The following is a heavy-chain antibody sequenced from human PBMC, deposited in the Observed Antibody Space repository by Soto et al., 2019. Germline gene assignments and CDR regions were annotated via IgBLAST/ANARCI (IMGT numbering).Heavy chain of an antibody. CDR1: GFTFSSYS. Sequence: GGSLRLSCAASGFTFSSYSMNWVRQAPGKGLEWVSSISSSSSYIYYADSVKGRFTISRDNSKNTLYLQMNSLRAEDTAVYYCASNTPGRITIFGVVNNWGQGTLVTVSS. CDR2: ISSSSSYI. J-gene: IGHJ4*02. V-gene: IGHV3-21*04. CDR3: ASNTPGRITIFGVVNN. D-gene: IGHD3-3*01.